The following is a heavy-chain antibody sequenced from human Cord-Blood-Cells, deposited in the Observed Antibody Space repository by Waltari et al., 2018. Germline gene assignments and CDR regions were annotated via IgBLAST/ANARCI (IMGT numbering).Heavy chain of an antibody. Sequence: QVQLVQSGAEVKKPGASVKVSCKASGYTFTGYYMHWVRQAPGQGLEWLGWINPNSGGTNYAQKCQGRVTMTRDTSISTAYMELSRLRSDDTAVYYCARADQIYVLVGATSDGDHDAFDIWGQGTMVTVSS. D-gene: IGHD1-26*01. CDR3: ARADQIYVLVGATSDGDHDAFDI. V-gene: IGHV1-2*02. J-gene: IGHJ3*02. CDR1: GYTFTGYY. CDR2: INPNSGGT.